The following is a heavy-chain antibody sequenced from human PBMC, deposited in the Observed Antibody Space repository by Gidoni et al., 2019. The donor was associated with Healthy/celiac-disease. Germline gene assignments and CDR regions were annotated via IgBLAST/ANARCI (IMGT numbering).Heavy chain of an antibody. Sequence: VQPGGSLRLSCAASGFTFSSYWMSWFRQAPGKGLEWVTNIKQDGSEKYYVDSVKGRFTISRDNAKNSLYLQMNSLRAEDTAVYYCARGLGYGDYLDYWGQGTLVTVSS. J-gene: IGHJ4*02. V-gene: IGHV3-7*03. CDR1: GFTFSSYW. CDR3: ARGLGYGDYLDY. D-gene: IGHD4-17*01. CDR2: IKQDGSEK.